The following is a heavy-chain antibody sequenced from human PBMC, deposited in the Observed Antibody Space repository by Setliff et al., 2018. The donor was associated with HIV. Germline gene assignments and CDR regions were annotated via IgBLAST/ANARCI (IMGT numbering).Heavy chain of an antibody. CDR2: INPNSGGT. V-gene: IGHV1-2*02. J-gene: IGHJ4*02. D-gene: IGHD6-6*01. CDR1: GYTFTDYY. CDR3: ARGSPYSSSYGY. Sequence: ASVKVSCKASGYTFTDYYLHWVRQAPGQGLEWMGWINPNSGGTDYAQKFQGRVTMTRDTSISTAYMELSRLRSDDTAVYYCARGSPYSSSYGYWGQGTLVTVSS.